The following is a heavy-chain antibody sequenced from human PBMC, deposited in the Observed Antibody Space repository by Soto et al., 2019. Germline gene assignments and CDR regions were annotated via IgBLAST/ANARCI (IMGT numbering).Heavy chain of an antibody. D-gene: IGHD3-10*01. CDR2: VSANGDIT. J-gene: IGHJ6*02. CDR3: ARGDRGGSGSPASYYFSGLDV. V-gene: IGHV3-23*01. CDR1: GFTFSDYA. Sequence: EVQVLESGGDLVQPGGSLRLSCAASGFTFSDYAMTWVRQAPGKGLDWVSSVSANGDITYHADSVKGRFTISRDNSNNTLLLQMNSLRAEDTALFYCARGDRGGSGSPASYYFSGLDVWGQGTTVTVSS.